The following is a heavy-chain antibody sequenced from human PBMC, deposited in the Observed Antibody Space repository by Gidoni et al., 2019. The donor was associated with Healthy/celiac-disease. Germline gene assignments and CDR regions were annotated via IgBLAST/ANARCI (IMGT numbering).Heavy chain of an antibody. CDR2: ISYDGSNK. V-gene: IGHV3-30-3*01. CDR3: AREGGDFDAFDI. D-gene: IGHD4-17*01. CDR1: GLPFSSYA. J-gene: IGHJ3*02. Sequence: QVQLVESGGGVVQPGRSLRLSCAASGLPFSSYAMHWVRQAPGKGLVWVGVISYDGSNKYYADSVKGRFTISRDNSKNTLYLQMNSLRAEDTAVYYCAREGGDFDAFDIWGQGTMVTVSS.